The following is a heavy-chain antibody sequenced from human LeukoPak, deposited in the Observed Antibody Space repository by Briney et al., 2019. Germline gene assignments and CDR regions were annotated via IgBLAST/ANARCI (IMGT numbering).Heavy chain of an antibody. J-gene: IGHJ5*02. CDR3: ARGYSYGKNWFDP. V-gene: IGHV4-4*07. Sequence: PSETLSLTCTVSGDSISKYYWSWLRQPAGKGLEWIGRIYIRGTTDDNPTDYNPPLKTRVTMSVDTSKNTFSLNLTSATAADTAVYYCARGYSYGKNWFDPWGQGTLVTVSS. CDR2: IYIRGTTDDNPT. D-gene: IGHD5-18*01. CDR1: GDSISKYY.